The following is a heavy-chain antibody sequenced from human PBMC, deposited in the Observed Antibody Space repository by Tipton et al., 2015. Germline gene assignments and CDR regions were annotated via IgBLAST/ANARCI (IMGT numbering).Heavy chain of an antibody. J-gene: IGHJ4*02. CDR2: ISHSGNT. Sequence: LRLSCAVSGYSISSGYHWGWIRQPPGKGLEWIGSISHSGNTYYNPSLKSRVTMSRDTSKNQFSLKMSSVTASDTAVYYCARARGRHGGLFDSWGQGILVTVSS. CDR3: ARARGRHGGLFDS. CDR1: GYSISSGYH. V-gene: IGHV4-38-2*01. D-gene: IGHD4-23*01.